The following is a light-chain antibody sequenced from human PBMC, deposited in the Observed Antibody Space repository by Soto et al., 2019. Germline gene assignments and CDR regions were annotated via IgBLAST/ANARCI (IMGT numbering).Light chain of an antibody. CDR1: KNDIGSSDY. J-gene: IGLJ3*02. CDR2: GVS. CDR3: SSSTSSNTLV. V-gene: IGLV2-14*01. Sequence: QSVLTQPASVSASPGQSITISCTGGKNDIGSSDYVSWYQQHPGKAPKLIIYGVSNRPSGTSDRFSGSKSGNTASLTISGLKAYDEADYYCSSSTSSNTLVFGGGTKLTVL.